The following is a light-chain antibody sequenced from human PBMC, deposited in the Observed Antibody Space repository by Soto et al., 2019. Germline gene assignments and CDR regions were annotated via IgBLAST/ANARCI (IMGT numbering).Light chain of an antibody. V-gene: IGLV1-44*01. J-gene: IGLJ2*01. CDR3: ATWDDSLNGGV. Sequence: QSVLTQPPSASGTPGQRVPISCSGSSSDVGSNTVNWYQQLPGTAPKLLIYGNDQRPSGVPDRFSGSKSGTSASLAISGLESEDEADYYCATWDDSLNGGVFGGGTKLTVL. CDR2: GND. CDR1: SSDVGSNT.